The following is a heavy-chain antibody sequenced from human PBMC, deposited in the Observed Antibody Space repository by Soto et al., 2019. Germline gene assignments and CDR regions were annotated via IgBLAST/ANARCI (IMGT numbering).Heavy chain of an antibody. Sequence: QVQLQQWGAGLLKPSETLSLTCAVYGGSFSGYYWSWIRQPPGKGLEWIGEINHSGSTNYNPSLKSGVTISVDTSKNQFSLKLSSVTAADTAVYYCARGVGIAVAGTRTYYFDYWGQGTLVTVSS. CDR2: INHSGST. D-gene: IGHD6-19*01. J-gene: IGHJ4*02. CDR1: GGSFSGYY. CDR3: ARGVGIAVAGTRTYYFDY. V-gene: IGHV4-34*01.